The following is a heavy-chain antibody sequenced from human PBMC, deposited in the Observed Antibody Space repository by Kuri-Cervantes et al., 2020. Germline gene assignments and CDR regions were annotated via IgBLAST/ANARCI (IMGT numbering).Heavy chain of an antibody. V-gene: IGHV1-46*01. CDR3: ARDSSGWENYYYYGMDV. D-gene: IGHD6-19*01. J-gene: IGHJ6*02. Sequence: ASVKVSCKASGYTFTSYYMHWVRQAPGQGLEWMGIINPSGGSTSYAQKFQGRVTMTRDTSTSTVYMELSSPRSEDTAVYYCARDSSGWENYYYYGMDVWGQGTTVTVSS. CDR1: GYTFTSYY. CDR2: INPSGGST.